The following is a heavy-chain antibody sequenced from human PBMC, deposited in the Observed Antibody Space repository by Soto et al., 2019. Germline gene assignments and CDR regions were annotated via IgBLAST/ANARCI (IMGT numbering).Heavy chain of an antibody. Sequence: AAAVKVSCKVSGYTLTELSMHWVRQAPGKGLEWMGGLDPEDGETIYAQKFQGRVTMTEDTSTDTAYMELSSLRSEDTAVYYCATEYCTNGVCFNWFDPWGQGTLVTVSS. V-gene: IGHV1-24*01. J-gene: IGHJ5*02. CDR1: GYTLTELS. CDR2: LDPEDGET. CDR3: ATEYCTNGVCFNWFDP. D-gene: IGHD2-8*01.